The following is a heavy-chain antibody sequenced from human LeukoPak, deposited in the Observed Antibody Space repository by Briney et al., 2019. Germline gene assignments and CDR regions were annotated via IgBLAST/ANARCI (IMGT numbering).Heavy chain of an antibody. CDR3: ANHRLAFFYDSSGSPATYFDY. D-gene: IGHD3-22*01. Sequence: GGSLRLSCAASGFTFADYAMNWFRQAPGKGLEWVSAISGSGDSTHDADFVKGRFTISRDNSKNTLYLQMNSLRAEDTAVYYCANHRLAFFYDSSGSPATYFDYWGQGTLVTVSS. J-gene: IGHJ4*02. CDR1: GFTFADYA. CDR2: ISGSGDST. V-gene: IGHV3-23*01.